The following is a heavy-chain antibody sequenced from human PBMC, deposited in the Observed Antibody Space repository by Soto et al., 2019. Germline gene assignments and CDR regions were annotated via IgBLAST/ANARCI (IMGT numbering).Heavy chain of an antibody. V-gene: IGHV1-18*04. Sequence: QVQLVQSGAEVKKPGASVKVSCKASGYTFTSYGISWVRQAPGQGLEWMGWISAYNGNTNYAQKLQGRVTMTTDTYTSTAYMGLRSLRSDDTAVYYCARGSIVGVGATGCSYYGMDVWGQGTTVTVSS. D-gene: IGHD1-26*01. CDR1: GYTFTSYG. CDR3: ARGSIVGVGATGCSYYGMDV. CDR2: ISAYNGNT. J-gene: IGHJ6*02.